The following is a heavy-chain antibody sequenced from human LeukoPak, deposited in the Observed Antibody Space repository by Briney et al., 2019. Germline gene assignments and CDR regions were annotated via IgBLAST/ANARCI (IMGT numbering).Heavy chain of an antibody. J-gene: IGHJ3*02. Sequence: GGSLRLSCAASGFTSSSYTMTWVRQPPGKGLEWVSSICGGGGDTYYADSVKGRFTISRDNSKNTLCLQMNSLRAEDTAVYYCARDWPSGWQQLPDYDAVDIWGQGTMVTVSS. CDR3: ARDWPSGWQQLPDYDAVDI. V-gene: IGHV3-23*01. CDR2: ICGGGGDT. D-gene: IGHD6-13*01. CDR1: GFTSSSYT.